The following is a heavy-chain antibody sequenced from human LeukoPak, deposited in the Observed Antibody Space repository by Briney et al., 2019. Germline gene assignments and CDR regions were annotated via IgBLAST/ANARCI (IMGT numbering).Heavy chain of an antibody. D-gene: IGHD5-18*01. CDR2: ISYDGTNK. CDR3: ARAHSIQLWASFDY. J-gene: IGHJ4*02. V-gene: IGHV3-30-3*01. CDR1: GFTFSTYT. Sequence: PGGSLRLSCAASGFTFSTYTMHWVHQAPGKGLDWVALISYDGTNKYYADSVKGRFTISRDNSKNTLYLQMNSLKAEDTAVYYCARAHSIQLWASFDYWGQGALVTVSS.